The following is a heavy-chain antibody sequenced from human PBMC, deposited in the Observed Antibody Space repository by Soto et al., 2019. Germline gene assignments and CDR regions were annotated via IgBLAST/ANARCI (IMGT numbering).Heavy chain of an antibody. CDR3: ARKAWVRFDY. CDR1: CESISSSVW. CDR2: VFHTGNT. Sequence: SETLSLTCAVACESISSSVWCTWVRQPPGKGLEWIGEVFHTGNTNYNPSLKSRVTMSVDKSTNEFSLKVTSVTAADTAIYYCARKAWVRFDYWGQGALVTVSS. D-gene: IGHD7-27*01. J-gene: IGHJ4*02. V-gene: IGHV4-4*02.